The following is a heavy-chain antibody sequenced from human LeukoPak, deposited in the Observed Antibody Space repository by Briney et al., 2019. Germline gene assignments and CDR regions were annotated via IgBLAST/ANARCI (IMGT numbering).Heavy chain of an antibody. D-gene: IGHD6-19*01. Sequence: RGSLRLSRAASLFTLTSYGIHGVRQAPGKRLEWGAVIWYDGSNKYYADSVKGRFTISRDNSKNTLYLQMNSLRAEDTAVYYCARDRVAVAGTNEVDPWGEGTLVTVSS. CDR2: IWYDGSNK. V-gene: IGHV3-33*01. J-gene: IGHJ5*02. CDR3: ARDRVAVAGTNEVDP. CDR1: LFTLTSYG.